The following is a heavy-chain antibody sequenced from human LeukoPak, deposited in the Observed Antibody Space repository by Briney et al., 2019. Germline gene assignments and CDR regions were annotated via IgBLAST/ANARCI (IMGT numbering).Heavy chain of an antibody. CDR1: GFTGSNNY. D-gene: IGHD1-26*01. CDR2: IHSSGAT. Sequence: GGSLRLSCAASGFTGSNNYVSWVRQAPGMGLEWVSAIHSSGATCYADSVKGRFTISRDNSKNTLYLQMNSLTDEDTAVYYCAKKWGVGTTTLDYFDYWGQGTLVTVSS. CDR3: AKKWGVGTTTLDYFDY. J-gene: IGHJ4*02. V-gene: IGHV3-53*01.